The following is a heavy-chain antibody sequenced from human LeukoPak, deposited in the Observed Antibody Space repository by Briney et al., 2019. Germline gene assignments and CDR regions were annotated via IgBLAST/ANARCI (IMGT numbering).Heavy chain of an antibody. CDR2: IYSGGST. V-gene: IGHV3-53*01. CDR3: ATWIQLLFDY. J-gene: IGHJ4*02. CDR1: GGTFSSYA. Sequence: GASVKVSCKASGGTFSSYAISWVRQAPGKGLEWVSVIYSGGSTYYADSVKGRFTISRDNSKNTLYLQMNSLRAEDTAVYYCATWIQLLFDYWGQGTLVTVSS. D-gene: IGHD5-18*01.